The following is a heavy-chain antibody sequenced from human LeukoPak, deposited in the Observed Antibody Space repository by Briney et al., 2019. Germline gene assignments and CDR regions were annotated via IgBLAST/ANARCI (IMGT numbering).Heavy chain of an antibody. J-gene: IGHJ4*02. V-gene: IGHV4-39*07. CDR2: TFYSVTT. CDR3: AKDGVIVGAPNDY. D-gene: IGHD1-26*01. Sequence: SETLSLTCTVSGGSVTNSNFYWGWIRQSPGKALDWIGSTFYSVTTYYNPSLKSRVAISVDTSQNQFSLNLSSVTAADTAVYYCAKDGVIVGAPNDYWGQGTLVAVSS. CDR1: GGSVTNSNFY.